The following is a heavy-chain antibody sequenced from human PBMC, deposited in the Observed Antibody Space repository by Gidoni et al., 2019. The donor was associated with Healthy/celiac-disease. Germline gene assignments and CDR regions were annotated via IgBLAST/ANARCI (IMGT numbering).Heavy chain of an antibody. CDR2: ISGSGGST. Sequence: EVLLVESGGGLVEPGGSLRLSCAASGYTFSSYSMSWVRPSPGKGLEWVSAISGSGGSTYYADFVKGRFTISRDNSKNTLYLQMNSLRAEDTAVYYCAKSPGYLPPVGFDYWGQGTLVTVSS. CDR3: AKSPGYLPPVGFDY. D-gene: IGHD1-26*01. J-gene: IGHJ4*02. CDR1: GYTFSSYS. V-gene: IGHV3-23*04.